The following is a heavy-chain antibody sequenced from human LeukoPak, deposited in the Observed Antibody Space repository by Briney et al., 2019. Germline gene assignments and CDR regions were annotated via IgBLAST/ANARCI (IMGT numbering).Heavy chain of an antibody. D-gene: IGHD3-10*01. Sequence: GGSLRLSCAASGFTFSSHAMSWVRQAPGKGLEWVSAISGSGGSTYYADSVKGRFTISRDNSKNTLYLQMNSLRAEDTAVYYCAKDEGAGLLWFGELSATEYFQHWGQGTLVTVSS. CDR2: ISGSGGST. CDR1: GFTFSSHA. V-gene: IGHV3-23*01. J-gene: IGHJ1*01. CDR3: AKDEGAGLLWFGELSATEYFQH.